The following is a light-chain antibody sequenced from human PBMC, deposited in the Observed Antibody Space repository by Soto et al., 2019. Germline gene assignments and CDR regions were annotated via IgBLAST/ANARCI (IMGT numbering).Light chain of an antibody. Sequence: DIVMTQSPLFLSVTPGEPASISCRSSQSLLHDNGFNFLNWYLQKPGQSPQLLISLGSSRASGVPDRFSVSASGRDFTLLISRVEAEDVGVFYCMQALETPLTFGGGTKVEIK. CDR3: MQALETPLT. CDR1: QSLLHDNGFNF. CDR2: LGS. V-gene: IGKV2-28*01. J-gene: IGKJ4*01.